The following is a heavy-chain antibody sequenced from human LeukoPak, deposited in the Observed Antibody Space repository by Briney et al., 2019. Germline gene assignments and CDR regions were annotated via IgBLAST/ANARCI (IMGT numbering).Heavy chain of an antibody. CDR1: GFTFDDYG. CDR3: ATSSNAPGNH. Sequence: GGSLRLSCAASGFTFDDYGMSWVRQGPGKGLEWVSGINWNGGMTAYADSVKGRFTISRDNAKNSLNLQMNSLRAEDTAVYYCATSSNAPGNHWGQGTLVTVSS. D-gene: IGHD2-2*01. CDR2: INWNGGMT. J-gene: IGHJ5*02. V-gene: IGHV3-20*04.